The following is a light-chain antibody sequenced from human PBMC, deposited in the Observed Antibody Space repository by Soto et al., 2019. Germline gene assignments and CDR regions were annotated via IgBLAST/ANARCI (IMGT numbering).Light chain of an antibody. CDR1: VGL. Sequence: QSALTQPASVSGPPGQSITISCTGTVGLVSWYQQHPGKVPKLIIYDDTKRPSGVSSRFSGSKSGNTASLTISGLQTEDEADYYCCLYVGGRTYVFGTGTKGTVL. CDR3: CLYVGGRTYV. CDR2: DDT. J-gene: IGLJ1*01. V-gene: IGLV2-23*01.